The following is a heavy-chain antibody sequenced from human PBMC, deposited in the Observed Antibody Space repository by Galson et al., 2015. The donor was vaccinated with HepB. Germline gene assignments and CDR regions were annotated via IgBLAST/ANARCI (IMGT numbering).Heavy chain of an antibody. D-gene: IGHD3-22*01. CDR3: AKDSYYYDSSGSPGI. Sequence: SLRLSCAASGFTFSSYGMHWVRQAPGKGLEWVAVISYDGSNKYYADSVKGRFTISRDNSKNTLYLQMNSLRAEDTAVYYCAKDSYYYDSSGSPGIWGQGTMVTVSS. J-gene: IGHJ3*02. CDR2: ISYDGSNK. V-gene: IGHV3-30*18. CDR1: GFTFSSYG.